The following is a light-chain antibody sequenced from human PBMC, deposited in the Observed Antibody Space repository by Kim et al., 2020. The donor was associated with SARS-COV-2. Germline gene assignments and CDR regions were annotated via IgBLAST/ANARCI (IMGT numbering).Light chain of an antibody. CDR3: QTFDSSLREV. CDR1: SSNIGAGYY. V-gene: IGLV1-40*01. Sequence: GQRVTISCTWNSSNIGAGYYVHWYQQLPGTAPKVLIYGNKNRPSGVPDRFSGSQSGTSASLAITGLQAADEGDYYCQTFDSSLREVFGGGTQLTVL. J-gene: IGLJ2*01. CDR2: GNK.